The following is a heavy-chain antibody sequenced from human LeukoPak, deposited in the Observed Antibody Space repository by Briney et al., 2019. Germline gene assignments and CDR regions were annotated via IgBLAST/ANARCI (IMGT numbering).Heavy chain of an antibody. D-gene: IGHD4-17*01. J-gene: IGHJ5*02. CDR3: ARRYGDYGYGWFDP. CDR2: IYTSGST. V-gene: IGHV4-61*02. Sequence: SETLSLTCTVSGGSISSASYYWSWIRQPTGKGLEWIGRIYTSGSTNYNPSLKSRVTISIDTSKNQFSLKLSSVTAADTAVYYCARRYGDYGYGWFDPWGQGTLVTVSS. CDR1: GGSISSASYY.